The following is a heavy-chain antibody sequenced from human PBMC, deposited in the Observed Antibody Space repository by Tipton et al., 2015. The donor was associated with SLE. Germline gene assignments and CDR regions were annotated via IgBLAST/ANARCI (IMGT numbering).Heavy chain of an antibody. Sequence: SLRLSCAASGFAFSSYWMHWVRLAPGKGLVWISRINSDGSLTKYADSVKGRFTISRDNAKNTLYLQVNSLRAEDTAMYYCAKDMGYYDVWNGSREHSFDIWGQGTMVIVSS. CDR2: INSDGSLT. CDR3: AKDMGYYDVWNGSREHSFDI. J-gene: IGHJ3*02. CDR1: GFAFSSYW. D-gene: IGHD3/OR15-3a*01. V-gene: IGHV3-74*01.